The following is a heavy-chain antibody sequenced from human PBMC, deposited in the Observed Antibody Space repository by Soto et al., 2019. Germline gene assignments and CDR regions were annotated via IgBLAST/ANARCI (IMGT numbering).Heavy chain of an antibody. J-gene: IGHJ4*02. CDR2: INHSGST. Sequence: QVQLQQWGAGLLKPSETLSLTCAVYGGSFSGYYWSWIRQPPGKGLEWIGEINHSGSTNYNPSLKSRVTLSVDTSKNQFSLKLSSVTAADTAVYYCARDPGGSSGYDSGKLWAPEYYFDYWGQGTLVTVSS. CDR1: GGSFSGYY. D-gene: IGHD5-12*01. V-gene: IGHV4-34*01. CDR3: ARDPGGSSGYDSGKLWAPEYYFDY.